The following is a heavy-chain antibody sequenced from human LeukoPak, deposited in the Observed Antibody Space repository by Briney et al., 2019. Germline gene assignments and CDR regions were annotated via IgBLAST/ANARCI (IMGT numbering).Heavy chain of an antibody. CDR3: ARSTRYYYDSSGYSSDY. Sequence: ASVTVSFKASGYTFTGYYMHWVRQAPGQGLEWMGWINPNSGGTNYAQKFQGRVTITRDTSISTAYMELSRLRSDDTAVYYCARSTRYYYDSSGYSSDYWGQGTLVTVSS. CDR2: INPNSGGT. D-gene: IGHD3-22*01. CDR1: GYTFTGYY. J-gene: IGHJ4*02. V-gene: IGHV1-2*02.